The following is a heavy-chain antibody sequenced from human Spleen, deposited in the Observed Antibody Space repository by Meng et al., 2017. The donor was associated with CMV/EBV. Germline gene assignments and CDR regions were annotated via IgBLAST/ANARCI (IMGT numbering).Heavy chain of an antibody. CDR3: ARGGRSDMYNWYNYYYGMAV. CDR1: GFTFSIYW. Sequence: GGSLRLSCAASGFTFSIYWMHWVRQSPGKGLLWVSRINGDGSGTSYADSVKGRFIISRDNAKNTLYLQINSLRAEDTSMYYCARGGRSDMYNWYNYYYGMAVWGQGTTVTVSS. V-gene: IGHV3-74*01. J-gene: IGHJ6*02. D-gene: IGHD1-1*01. CDR2: INGDGSGT.